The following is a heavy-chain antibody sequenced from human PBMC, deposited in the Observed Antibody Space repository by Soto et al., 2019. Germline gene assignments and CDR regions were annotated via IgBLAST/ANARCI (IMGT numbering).Heavy chain of an antibody. V-gene: IGHV4-39*01. CDR1: GGSISSSSYY. J-gene: IGHJ6*02. CDR3: ARILYCSSTSCLRRGYYYYGMDV. Sequence: TLSLTCTVSGGSISSSSYYWGWIRQPPGKGLEWIGSIYYSGSTYYNPSLKSRVTISVDTSKNQFSLKLSSVTAADTAVYYCARILYCSSTSCLRRGYYYYGMDVWGQGTTVTVSS. CDR2: IYYSGST. D-gene: IGHD2-2*01.